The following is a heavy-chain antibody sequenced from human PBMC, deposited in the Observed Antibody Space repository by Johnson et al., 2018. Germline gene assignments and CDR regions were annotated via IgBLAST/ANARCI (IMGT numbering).Heavy chain of an antibody. V-gene: IGHV3-48*01. Sequence: VQLVQSGGGLVQPGGSLRLSCAASGFTFSSYSMNWVRQAPGKGLEWVSYISSSSSTIYYADSVKGRFTISRDNAKNSLYLQMNSLRAEDTVVYYCARSSAVYYYGAGSSGGYYSYYYYMDVWGKGTTVTVSS. CDR1: GFTFSSYS. CDR2: ISSSSSTI. CDR3: ARSSAVYYYGAGSSGGYYSYYYYMDV. J-gene: IGHJ6*03. D-gene: IGHD3-10*01.